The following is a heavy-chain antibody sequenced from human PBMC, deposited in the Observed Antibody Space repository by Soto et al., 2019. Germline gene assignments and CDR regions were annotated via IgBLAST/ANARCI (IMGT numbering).Heavy chain of an antibody. V-gene: IGHV1-18*04. CDR3: ARDRASRYYGSGSYYKTPLYGMDV. Sequence: QVQLVQSGAEVKKPGASVKVSCKASGYTFTSYGISWVRQAPGQGLEWMGWISAYNGNTNYAQKLQGRVTMTTDTSTSTAYRELRSLRSDDTAVYYCARDRASRYYGSGSYYKTPLYGMDVWGQGTTVTVSS. J-gene: IGHJ6*02. D-gene: IGHD3-10*01. CDR2: ISAYNGNT. CDR1: GYTFTSYG.